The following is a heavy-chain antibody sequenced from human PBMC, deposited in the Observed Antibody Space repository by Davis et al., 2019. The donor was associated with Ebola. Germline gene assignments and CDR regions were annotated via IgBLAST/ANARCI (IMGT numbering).Heavy chain of an antibody. D-gene: IGHD3-3*01. CDR2: IYYSGIT. CDR1: GGSIISSSSY. V-gene: IGHV4-39*01. CDR3: ARQGWSGYSLRHWLDP. J-gene: IGHJ5*02. Sequence: SDTLSLTFTVSGGSIISSSSYWCWIRQPPRKGLEWIGSIYYSGITYYNPSLKSRVTISVDTSKNQFSLKLRSVTAADTAVYYCARQGWSGYSLRHWLDPWGRGTLVTVSS.